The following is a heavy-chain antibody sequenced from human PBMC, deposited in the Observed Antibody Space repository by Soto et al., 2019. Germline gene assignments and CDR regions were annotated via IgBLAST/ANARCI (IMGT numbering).Heavy chain of an antibody. CDR3: ARRECPNGVCRGFYEF. D-gene: IGHD2-8*01. V-gene: IGHV3-23*01. Sequence: EVQLLESGGGLVQPGGSLRLSCAASGFTFSDYAMSWVRQDPGMRLEWLAAIDVRSVNTYYADSVKGRFTISRDNSKNTLYLQMNSLRAEDTAVFYCARRECPNGVCRGFYEFRGQGTLVTVSS. CDR1: GFTFSDYA. J-gene: IGHJ4*02. CDR2: IDVRSVNT.